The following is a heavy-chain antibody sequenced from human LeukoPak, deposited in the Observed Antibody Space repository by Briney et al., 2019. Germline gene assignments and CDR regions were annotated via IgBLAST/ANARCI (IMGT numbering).Heavy chain of an antibody. CDR1: GGSISSYY. CDR2: IYYSGST. Sequence: SETLSLTCTVSGGSISSYYWSWIRQPPGKGLEWIGYIYYSGSTNYNPSPKSRVTISVDTSKNQFSLKLSSVTAADTAVYYCARDAVEMATMGYYYYGMDVWGQGTAVTVSS. CDR3: ARDAVEMATMGYYYYGMDV. D-gene: IGHD5-24*01. J-gene: IGHJ6*02. V-gene: IGHV4-59*01.